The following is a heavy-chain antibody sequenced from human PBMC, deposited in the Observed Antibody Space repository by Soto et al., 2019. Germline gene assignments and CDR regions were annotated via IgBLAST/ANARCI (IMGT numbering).Heavy chain of an antibody. Sequence: GGSLRLSCAASGFTFSSYAMSWVRQAPGKGLAWVSAISGSGGSTYYADSVKGRFTISRDNSKNTLYLQMNSLRAEDTAVYYCAKSGMVRGGADYWGQGTLVTVSS. CDR2: ISGSGGST. CDR3: AKSGMVRGGADY. CDR1: GFTFSSYA. V-gene: IGHV3-23*01. J-gene: IGHJ4*02. D-gene: IGHD3-10*01.